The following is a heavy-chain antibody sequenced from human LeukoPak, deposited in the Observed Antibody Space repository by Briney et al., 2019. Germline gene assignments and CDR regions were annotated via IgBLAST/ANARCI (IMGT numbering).Heavy chain of an antibody. Sequence: SETLSLTCTVSGGSISSYYWSWIRQPPGKGLEWIGYIYYSGSTNYNPSLKSRVTISVDTSKNQFSLKLSSVTAADTAVYYCARGNGGARTPMDVWGQGTTVTVSS. D-gene: IGHD3-16*01. V-gene: IGHV4-59*01. CDR1: GGSISSYY. CDR2: IYYSGST. CDR3: ARGNGGARTPMDV. J-gene: IGHJ6*02.